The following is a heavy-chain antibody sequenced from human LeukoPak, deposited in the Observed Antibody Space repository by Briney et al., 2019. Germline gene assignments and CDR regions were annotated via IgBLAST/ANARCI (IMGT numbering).Heavy chain of an antibody. CDR3: ARGIVADY. CDR1: GGSFSGYY. Sequence: SETLSLTCAVYGGSFSGYYWSWIRQPPGKGLEWIGEINHSGSTNYNPSLKSRVTISVDTSKNQFSLKLSSVTAADTAVYYCARGIVADYWGQGTLVTVSS. J-gene: IGHJ4*02. D-gene: IGHD2-15*01. CDR2: INHSGST. V-gene: IGHV4-34*01.